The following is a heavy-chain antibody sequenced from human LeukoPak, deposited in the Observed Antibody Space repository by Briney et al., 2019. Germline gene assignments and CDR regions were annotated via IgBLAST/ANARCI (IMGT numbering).Heavy chain of an antibody. CDR3: ARQPALLLRLDAFDI. D-gene: IGHD3-16*01. V-gene: IGHV4-59*08. Sequence: SETLSLTCTVSGGSISSSYYWNWIRPPPGKGLEWIGYIYYSGSTNYNPSLKSRVTISIDTSKNQFSLKLSSVTAADTAVYYCARQPALLLRLDAFDIWGQGTMVTVSS. CDR2: IYYSGST. CDR1: GGSISSSYY. J-gene: IGHJ3*02.